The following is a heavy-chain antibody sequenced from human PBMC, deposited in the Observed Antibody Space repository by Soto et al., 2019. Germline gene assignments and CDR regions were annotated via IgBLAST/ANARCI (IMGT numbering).Heavy chain of an antibody. CDR2: IIPILAIA. CDR3: ARGVTDATGGDR. CDR1: GGTFSSYT. J-gene: IGHJ5*02. D-gene: IGHD2-21*02. Sequence: QVQLVQSGAEVKKPGSSVKVSCKASGGTFSSYTINWVRQAPGQGLEGMGKIIPILAIANYAQRFQGRLTITADKSTSTAFMELTSLRSEDTAVYYCARGVTDATGGDRWGQGTLVTVSS. V-gene: IGHV1-69*02.